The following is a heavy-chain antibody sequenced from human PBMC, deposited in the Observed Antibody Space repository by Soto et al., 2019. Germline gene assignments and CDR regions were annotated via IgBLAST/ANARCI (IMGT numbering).Heavy chain of an antibody. CDR3: ARGNYCSGGSCYVYYYGMDV. J-gene: IGHJ6*02. V-gene: IGHV3-30-3*01. Sequence: QVQLVESGGGVVQPGRSLRLSCAASGFTFSSYAMHWVRQAPGKGLEWVAVISYDGSNKYYADSVKGRFTISRNNSKNSLYLQMNSLRDEDTAVYYCARGNYCSGGSCYVYYYGMDVWGQGTTVTVSS. CDR1: GFTFSSYA. CDR2: ISYDGSNK. D-gene: IGHD2-15*01.